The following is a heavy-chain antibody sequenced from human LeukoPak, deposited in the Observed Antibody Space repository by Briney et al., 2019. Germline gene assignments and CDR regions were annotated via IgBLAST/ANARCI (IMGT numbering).Heavy chain of an antibody. J-gene: IGHJ4*02. CDR3: ARTGLPSITVAGYFDY. Sequence: GGSLRLSCAASGFTFSRYAMHWVRQAPGKGLEWVAVIWYDGSNKYYADSVKGRFTISRDNSKNTLYVQMNSLRAEDTAVYYCARTGLPSITVAGYFDYWGQGALVTVSS. D-gene: IGHD6-19*01. CDR2: IWYDGSNK. V-gene: IGHV3-33*01. CDR1: GFTFSRYA.